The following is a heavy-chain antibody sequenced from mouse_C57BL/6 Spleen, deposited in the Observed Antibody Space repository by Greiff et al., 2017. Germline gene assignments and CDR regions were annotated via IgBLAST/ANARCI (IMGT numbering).Heavy chain of an antibody. V-gene: IGHV5-17*01. CDR3: ARQSRAWFAY. D-gene: IGHD1-1*01. CDR1: GFTFSDYG. Sequence: DVQLQESGGGLVKPGGSLKLSCAASGFTFSDYGMHWVRQAPEKGLEWVAYISSGSSTIYYADTVKGRFTISRDNAKNTLFLQMTSLRSEDTARYYCARQSRAWFAYWGQGTLVTVSA. J-gene: IGHJ3*01. CDR2: ISSGSSTI.